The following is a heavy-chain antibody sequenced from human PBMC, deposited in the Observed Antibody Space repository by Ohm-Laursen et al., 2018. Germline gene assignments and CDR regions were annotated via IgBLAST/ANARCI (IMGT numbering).Heavy chain of an antibody. V-gene: IGHV3-23*01. D-gene: IGHD2-2*01. CDR3: AKDPVGYCSSTSCSYFDY. CDR2: ISGSGGST. CDR1: GFTFSSYA. Sequence: SLRLSCTASGFTFSSYAMSWVRQAPGKGLEWVSAISGSGGSTYYADSVKGRFTISRDNSKNTLYLQMNSLRAEDTAVYYCAKDPVGYCSSTSCSYFDYWGQGTLVTVSS. J-gene: IGHJ4*02.